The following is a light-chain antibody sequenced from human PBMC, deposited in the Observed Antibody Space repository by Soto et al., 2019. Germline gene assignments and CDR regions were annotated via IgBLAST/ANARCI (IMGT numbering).Light chain of an antibody. CDR3: KQSNNWPFS. V-gene: IGKV3-15*01. CDR2: DIS. CDR1: QDVTPN. Sequence: EITMTQFPGILSASPGEGVTLSCRAAQDVTPNFAWYQQKRGQAPRLRIYDISSRATGVQARFSGSGSGTEFTLSISGLQSEDFAVDFSKQSNNWPFSFGQGTRLEI. J-gene: IGKJ5*01.